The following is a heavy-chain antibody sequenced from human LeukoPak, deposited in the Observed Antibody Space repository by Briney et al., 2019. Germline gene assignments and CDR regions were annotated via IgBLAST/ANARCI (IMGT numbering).Heavy chain of an antibody. V-gene: IGHV4-31*03. CDR3: ARDPSYGQFDY. J-gene: IGHJ4*02. CDR2: IYYSGST. CDR1: GGSISSGAYY. Sequence: PSQTLSLTCTVSGGSISSGAYYWNWIRQHPGKGLEWIGYIYYSGSTYYTPSLRSRVTIPVDTSKKQFSLKLSSVTAADTAVYFCARDPSYGQFDYWGQGTLVTVSS. D-gene: IGHD5-18*01.